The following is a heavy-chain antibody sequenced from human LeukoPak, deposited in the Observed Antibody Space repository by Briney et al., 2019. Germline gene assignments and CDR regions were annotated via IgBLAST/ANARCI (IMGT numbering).Heavy chain of an antibody. D-gene: IGHD3-10*01. V-gene: IGHV3-21*01. CDR1: GFTFSSYS. Sequence: PGGTLRLSCAASGFTFSSYSMNWVRQAPGQGLELVSSISSSSSYIYYADSVKGRFTISSNNAKNSLYLPMTSLSAADKSVYNCERFTIDAFDIWGQGTMVTVSS. J-gene: IGHJ3*02. CDR2: ISSSSSYI. CDR3: ERFTIDAFDI.